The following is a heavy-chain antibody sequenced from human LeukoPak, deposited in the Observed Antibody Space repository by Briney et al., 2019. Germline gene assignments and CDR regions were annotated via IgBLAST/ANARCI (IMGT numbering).Heavy chain of an antibody. CDR1: GFTFSSYS. D-gene: IGHD5-12*01. CDR3: ARDNVGPYSGYDVGNYYYYGMDV. Sequence: GGSLRLSCAASGFTFSSYSMNWVRQAPGKGLEWVSSISSSSSYIYYADSVKGRFTISRDNAKNSLYLQMNSLRAEDTAVYYCARDNVGPYSGYDVGNYYYYGMDVWGQGTTVTVSS. V-gene: IGHV3-21*01. J-gene: IGHJ6*02. CDR2: ISSSSSYI.